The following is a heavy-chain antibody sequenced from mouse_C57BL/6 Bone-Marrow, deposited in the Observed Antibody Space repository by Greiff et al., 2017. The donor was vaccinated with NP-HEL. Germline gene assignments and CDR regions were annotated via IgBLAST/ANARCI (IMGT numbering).Heavy chain of an antibody. CDR2: ISDGGSYT. CDR3: ARGGGYSNFLDY. CDR1: GFTFSSYA. Sequence: EVQGVESGGGLVKPGGSLKLSCAASGFTFSSYAMSWVRQTPEKRLEWVATISDGGSYTYYPDNVKGRFTISRDNAKNNLYLQMSHLKSEDTAMYYCARGGGYSNFLDYWGQGTTLTVSS. V-gene: IGHV5-4*01. D-gene: IGHD2-5*01. J-gene: IGHJ2*01.